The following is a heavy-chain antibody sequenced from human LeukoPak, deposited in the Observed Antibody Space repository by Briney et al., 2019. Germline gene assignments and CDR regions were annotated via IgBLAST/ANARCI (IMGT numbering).Heavy chain of an antibody. CDR1: GYTFTGYY. CDR2: INPSGGST. J-gene: IGHJ4*02. D-gene: IGHD3-16*01. Sequence: GASVKVSCKASGYTFTGYYIHWVRQAPGQGLEWMGIINPSGGSTSYAQKFQGRVTMTRDMSTSTVYMELSSLRSEDTAVYYCARDLTPGGLPMGYWGQGTLVTVSS. V-gene: IGHV1-46*01. CDR3: ARDLTPGGLPMGY.